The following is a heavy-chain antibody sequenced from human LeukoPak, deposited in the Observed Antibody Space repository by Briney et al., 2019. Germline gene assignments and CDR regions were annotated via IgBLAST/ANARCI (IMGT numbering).Heavy chain of an antibody. Sequence: ASVTVSCKASGYTFTSYDINWVRQAPGQGLEWMGWMNPNSGNTGYAQKFQGRVTMTRNTSISTAYMELSSLRSEDTAVYYCARGGPRGSMVRGVIITAGDYWGQGTLVTVSS. CDR2: MNPNSGNT. V-gene: IGHV1-8*01. CDR3: ARGGPRGSMVRGVIITAGDY. J-gene: IGHJ4*02. D-gene: IGHD3-10*01. CDR1: GYTFTSYD.